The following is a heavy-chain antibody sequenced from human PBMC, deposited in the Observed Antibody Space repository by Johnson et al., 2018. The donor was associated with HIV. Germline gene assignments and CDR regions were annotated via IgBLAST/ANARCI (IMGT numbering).Heavy chain of an antibody. CDR3: ARDAHGYNPYDAFDI. D-gene: IGHD5-24*01. J-gene: IGHJ3*02. CDR1: GFTFSSYA. CDR2: ISYAGSNQ. V-gene: IGHV3-30*04. Sequence: VQLVESGGGVVQPGRSLRLSCAASGFTFSSYAMHWVRQAPGKGLAWMAVISYAGSNQYYADSVQGRFTISRDNSKNTLYLHMNSLKPEDTAVYYCARDAHGYNPYDAFDIWGHGTMVTVSS.